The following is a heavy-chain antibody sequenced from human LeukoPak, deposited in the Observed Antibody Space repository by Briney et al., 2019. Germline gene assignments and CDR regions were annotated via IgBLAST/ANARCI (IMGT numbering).Heavy chain of an antibody. D-gene: IGHD3-22*01. CDR1: GYTFSDFS. Sequence: GGSLRVSCAASGYTFSDFSVNWVRQAPGKGLEWVSSISVRSNYRYYADSVRGRFTISRDDARDSLFLQMNSLRAEDTAVYFCVRLRRNNDRSGYYYYYDYWGQGTLVTVSS. CDR3: VRLRRNNDRSGYYYYYDY. CDR2: ISVRSNYR. J-gene: IGHJ4*02. V-gene: IGHV3-21*01.